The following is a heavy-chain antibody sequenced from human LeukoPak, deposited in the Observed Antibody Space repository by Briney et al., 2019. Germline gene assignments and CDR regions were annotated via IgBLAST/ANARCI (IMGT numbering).Heavy chain of an antibody. J-gene: IGHJ6*02. CDR1: GFTFSSYW. CDR2: INSDGSST. V-gene: IGHV3-74*01. Sequence: PGGSLRLSCAASGFTFSSYWMHWVRQAPGKGLVWVSRINSDGSSTSYADSVKGRFTISRDNSKNTLYLQMNSLRAEDTAVYYCAKGYCSSSSCPYYYYYYGMDVWGQGTTVTVSS. CDR3: AKGYCSSSSCPYYYYYYGMDV. D-gene: IGHD2-2*01.